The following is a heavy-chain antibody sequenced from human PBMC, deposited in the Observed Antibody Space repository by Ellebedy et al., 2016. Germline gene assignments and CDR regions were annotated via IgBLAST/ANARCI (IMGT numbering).Heavy chain of an antibody. CDR2: ISGSTDYT. CDR1: GFIFSDYY. Sequence: GESLKISXAASGFIFSDYYMSWIRQAPGKGLQWVSHISGSTDYTNYADSLKGRFTISRDNAKNSLYLQLNSLRAEDTAVYYCTRGSTRWSADSGHWGQGTLVTVSS. V-gene: IGHV3-11*06. CDR3: TRGSTRWSADSGH. D-gene: IGHD2-15*01. J-gene: IGHJ1*01.